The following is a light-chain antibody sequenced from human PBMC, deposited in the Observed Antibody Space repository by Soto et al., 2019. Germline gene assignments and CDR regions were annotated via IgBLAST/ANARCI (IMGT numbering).Light chain of an antibody. CDR2: KVS. CDR1: QSLVYSDGNSY. Sequence: DVVMTQSPLSLPVTLGQPASISCRSSQSLVYSDGNSYLTWFQQRPGQSPRRLIYKVSNRDSGVPDRFSGSGSGTDFTLEISRVEAEDVGIYYCMECTHWPRTFGQGTKVEIK. J-gene: IGKJ1*01. CDR3: MECTHWPRT. V-gene: IGKV2-30*01.